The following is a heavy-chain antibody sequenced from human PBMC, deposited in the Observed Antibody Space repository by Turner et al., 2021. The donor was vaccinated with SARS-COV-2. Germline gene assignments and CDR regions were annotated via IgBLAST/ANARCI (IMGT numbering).Heavy chain of an antibody. CDR3: ATGYQLRFNWFDP. J-gene: IGHJ5*02. CDR1: GYTLTELS. V-gene: IGHV1-24*01. D-gene: IGHD2-2*01. CDR2: FYPEDGET. Sequence: QVQLVQSGAEVKKPGSSVKVSCQISGYTLTELSMYWVRQAPGKGLEWIGGFYPEDGETIYAQNFQGRVTMTEDTSTDTAYMELSSLRSEDTAVYFCATGYQLRFNWFDPWGQGTLVTVSS.